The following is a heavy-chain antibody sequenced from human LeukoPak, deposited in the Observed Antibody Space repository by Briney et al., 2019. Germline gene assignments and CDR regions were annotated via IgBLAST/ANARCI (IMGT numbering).Heavy chain of an antibody. V-gene: IGHV1-8*02. CDR3: ARDPGPRVVAATHFDY. Sequence: ASVKVSCKASGYTFTSYDINWVRQATGQGLEWMGWMNPNSGNTGYAQKFQGRVTMTRDTSTSTVYMQLSSLRSEDTAVYYCARDPGPRVVAATHFDYWGQGTLVTVSS. CDR2: MNPNSGNT. D-gene: IGHD2-15*01. J-gene: IGHJ4*02. CDR1: GYTFTSYD.